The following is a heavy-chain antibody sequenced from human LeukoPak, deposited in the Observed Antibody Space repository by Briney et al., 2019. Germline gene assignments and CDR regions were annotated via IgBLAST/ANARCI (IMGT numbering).Heavy chain of an antibody. CDR1: GYTFTSYG. D-gene: IGHD3-22*01. Sequence: ASVKVSCTASGYTFTSYGISWVRQAPGQGLEWMGWISAYNGNTNYAQKLQGRVTMTTDTSTSTAYMELRSLRSDDTAVYYCARDRSHKTYYYDSSGFERGDYWGQGTLVTVSS. V-gene: IGHV1-18*01. CDR2: ISAYNGNT. CDR3: ARDRSHKTYYYDSSGFERGDY. J-gene: IGHJ4*02.